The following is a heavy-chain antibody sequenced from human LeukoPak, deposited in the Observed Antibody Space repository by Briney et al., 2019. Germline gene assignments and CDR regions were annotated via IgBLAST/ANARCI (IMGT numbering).Heavy chain of an antibody. V-gene: IGHV3-33*06. D-gene: IGHD6-6*01. J-gene: IGHJ4*02. Sequence: GRSLRLSSAASGFTFSSYGMHWVRQAPGKGLEWVAVIWYDGSNKYYADSVKGRFTISRDNSKNTLYLQMNSLRAEDTAVYYCAKDRLRYGSSPAFDYWGQGTLVTVSS. CDR1: GFTFSSYG. CDR3: AKDRLRYGSSPAFDY. CDR2: IWYDGSNK.